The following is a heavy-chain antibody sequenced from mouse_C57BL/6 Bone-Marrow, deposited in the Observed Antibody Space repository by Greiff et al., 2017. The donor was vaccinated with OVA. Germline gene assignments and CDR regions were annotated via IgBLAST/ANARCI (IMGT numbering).Heavy chain of an antibody. CDR2: IYPRSGNT. D-gene: IGHD3-2*01. CDR1: GYTFTSYG. CDR3: ADRSFAY. J-gene: IGHJ3*01. V-gene: IGHV1-81*01. Sequence: VKLMESGAELARPGASVKLSCKASGYTFTSYGISWVKQRTGQGLEWIGEIYPRSGNTYYNEKFKGKATLTADKSSSTAYMELRSLTSEDSAVYFCADRSFAYWGQGTLVTVSA.